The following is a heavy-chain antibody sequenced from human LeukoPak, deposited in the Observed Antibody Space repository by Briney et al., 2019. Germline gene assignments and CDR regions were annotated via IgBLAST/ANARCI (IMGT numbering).Heavy chain of an antibody. J-gene: IGHJ4*02. D-gene: IGHD5-24*01. V-gene: IGHV3-30*03. Sequence: GGSLRLSCAASGFTFSSYAMSWVRQAPGKGLEWVAVISYDGSNKYYADSVKGRFTISRDDAKNALYLQVNSLRAEDTAIYYCASGSMATMSLNYWGQGTLVTVSS. CDR2: ISYDGSNK. CDR3: ASGSMATMSLNY. CDR1: GFTFSSYA.